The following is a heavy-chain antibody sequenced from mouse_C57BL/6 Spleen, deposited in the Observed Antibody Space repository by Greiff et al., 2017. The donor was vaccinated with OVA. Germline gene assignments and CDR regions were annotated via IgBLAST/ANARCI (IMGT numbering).Heavy chain of an antibody. J-gene: IGHJ3*01. CDR3: ARDPPLITAVVGGAY. CDR1: GYTFTSYW. Sequence: QVQLQQPGAELVKPGASVKLSCKASGYTFTSYWMHWVKQRPGQGLEWIGMIHPNSGSTNYNEKFKSKATLTVDKSSSTAYMQLSSLTSEDSAVYDCARDPPLITAVVGGAYWGQGTLVTVSA. D-gene: IGHD1-1*01. V-gene: IGHV1-64*01. CDR2: IHPNSGST.